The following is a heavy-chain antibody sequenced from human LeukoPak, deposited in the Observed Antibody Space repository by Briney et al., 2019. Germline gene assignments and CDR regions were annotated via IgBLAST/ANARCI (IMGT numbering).Heavy chain of an antibody. D-gene: IGHD3-10*01. CDR1: GVTFSSYA. CDR3: AKGFFYPLLSFDS. J-gene: IGHJ4*02. Sequence: PGGSLRLSCAASGVTFSSYAMSWVRQAPGKGLEWVSRISGSGGTTYYANSVKGRYTISRDNSEHTLSLQMNSLRAEDTAVYYCAKGFFYPLLSFDSWGQGTLVTVSS. V-gene: IGHV3-23*01. CDR2: ISGSGGTT.